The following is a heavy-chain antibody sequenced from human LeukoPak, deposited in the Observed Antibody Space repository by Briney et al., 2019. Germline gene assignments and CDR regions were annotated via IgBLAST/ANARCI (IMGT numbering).Heavy chain of an antibody. D-gene: IGHD3-10*01. CDR1: GFTFSSYA. V-gene: IGHV3-23*01. Sequence: GGSLRLSCAASGFTFSSYAMSWVRQAPGKGLEWVSAISGSGGSTYYADSVKGRFTISGDNSKNTLYLQMNSLRAEDTAVYYCARDSGDYYFDYWGQGTLVTVSS. CDR3: ARDSGDYYFDY. CDR2: ISGSGGST. J-gene: IGHJ4*02.